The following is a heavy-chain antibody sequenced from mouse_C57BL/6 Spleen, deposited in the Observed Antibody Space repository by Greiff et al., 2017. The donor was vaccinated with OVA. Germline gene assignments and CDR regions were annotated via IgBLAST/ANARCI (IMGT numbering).Heavy chain of an antibody. Sequence: EVQLVESGGGLVKPGGSLKLSCAASGFTFSSYAMSWVRQTPEKRLEWVATISDGGSYTYYPDNVKGRFTISRDNAKNNLYLQMSHLKSEDTAMYYCARVDDGYYFDYWGQGTTLTVSS. V-gene: IGHV5-4*01. CDR3: ARVDDGYYFDY. J-gene: IGHJ2*01. CDR1: GFTFSSYA. D-gene: IGHD2-3*01. CDR2: ISDGGSYT.